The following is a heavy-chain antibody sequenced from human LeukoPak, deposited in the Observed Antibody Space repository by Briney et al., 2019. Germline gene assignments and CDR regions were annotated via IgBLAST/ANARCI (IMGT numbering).Heavy chain of an antibody. Sequence: PGGSLRLSCAASGFTFTGYAMTWVRQAPGKGLEWVSTPTGSGGSSYYADSVMGRFTISRDNSKNTLFLQMNGLRAEDTAVYYCAKGVVVVAASYYYMDVWGKGTTVTVSS. CDR3: AKGVVVVAASYYYMDV. D-gene: IGHD2-15*01. V-gene: IGHV3-23*01. CDR1: GFTFTGYA. CDR2: PTGSGGSS. J-gene: IGHJ6*03.